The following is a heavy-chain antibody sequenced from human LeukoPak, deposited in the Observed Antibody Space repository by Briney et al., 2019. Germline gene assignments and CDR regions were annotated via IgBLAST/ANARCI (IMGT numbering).Heavy chain of an antibody. J-gene: IGHJ4*02. V-gene: IGHV3-23*01. CDR1: GFTFSSYA. Sequence: GGSLRLTCAASGFTFSSYAMSWVRQAPGKGLEWVAAISGSGGSTYYADSVKGRFTISRDNSKNTLYLQMNSLRAEDTAVYYCAKGDQGPVAYYDSWSGYSTGGIDYWGRGTLVTVSS. CDR2: ISGSGGST. D-gene: IGHD3-3*01. CDR3: AKGDQGPVAYYDSWSGYSTGGIDY.